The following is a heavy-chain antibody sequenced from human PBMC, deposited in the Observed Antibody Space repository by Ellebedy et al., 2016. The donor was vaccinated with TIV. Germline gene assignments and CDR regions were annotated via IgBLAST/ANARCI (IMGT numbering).Heavy chain of an antibody. V-gene: IGHV6-1*01. D-gene: IGHD3-10*01. J-gene: IGHJ5*02. CDR2: TYYRSHWYT. CDR1: GDSLSGNSVA. Sequence: SQTLSLTCXISGDSLSGNSVAWSSTRHSPSRGLEWRGRTYYRSHWYTYYAESVQSRLTINPDTSKNQFSLQLNSVTPEDTAVYYCARDFTTVRGVMNPFDHWGQGILVTVSS. CDR3: ARDFTTVRGVMNPFDH.